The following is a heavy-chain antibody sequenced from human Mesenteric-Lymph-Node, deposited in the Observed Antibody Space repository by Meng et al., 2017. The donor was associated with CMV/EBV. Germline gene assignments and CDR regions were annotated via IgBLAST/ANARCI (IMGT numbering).Heavy chain of an antibody. Sequence: ASEFPFDTYGMSWVRQAPGRGLEWVSTISATGGDTYYADSVKGRFTISRDNSKHTLYLQLNSLRADDTAVYFCAKEGHTSNWYIDYWGQGTLVTVSS. V-gene: IGHV3-23*01. CDR3: AKEGHTSNWYIDY. CDR1: EFPFDTYG. CDR2: ISATGGDT. J-gene: IGHJ4*02. D-gene: IGHD6-13*01.